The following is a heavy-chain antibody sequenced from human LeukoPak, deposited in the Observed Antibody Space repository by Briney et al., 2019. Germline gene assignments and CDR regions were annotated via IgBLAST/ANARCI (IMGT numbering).Heavy chain of an antibody. CDR3: ARVGIAVAGNYYYYMDV. CDR2: IYYSGST. CDR1: GGSISSSSYY. Sequence: SETLSLTCTVSGGSISSSSYYWGWIRQPPGKGLEWIGSIYYSGSTYYNPSLKSRVTISVDTSKNQFSLKLSSVTAADTAVYYCARVGIAVAGNYYYYMDVWGKGTTVAVSS. D-gene: IGHD6-19*01. V-gene: IGHV4-39*07. J-gene: IGHJ6*03.